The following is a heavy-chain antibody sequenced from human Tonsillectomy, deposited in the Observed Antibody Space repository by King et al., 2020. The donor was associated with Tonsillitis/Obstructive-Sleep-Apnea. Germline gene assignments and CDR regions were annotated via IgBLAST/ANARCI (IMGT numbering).Heavy chain of an antibody. CDR2: ISYDGSNK. CDR1: GFTFSSYG. Sequence: VQLVESGGGVVQPGRSLRLSCAASGFTFSSYGMHWVRQAPGKGLEWVAVISYDGSNKYYADSGKGRFTISRDNSKNTLYLQMNSLRAEDTAVYYCAKDEEDCSSTSCYTLGFWGQGTLVTVSS. D-gene: IGHD2-2*02. V-gene: IGHV3-30*18. J-gene: IGHJ4*02. CDR3: AKDEEDCSSTSCYTLGF.